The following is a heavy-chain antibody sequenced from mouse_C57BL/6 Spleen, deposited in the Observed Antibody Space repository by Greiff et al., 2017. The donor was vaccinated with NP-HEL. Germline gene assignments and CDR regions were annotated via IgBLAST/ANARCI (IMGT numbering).Heavy chain of an antibody. Sequence: EVKLVESGGGLVKPGGSLKLSCAASGFTFSDYGMHWVRQAPEKGLEWVAYISSGSSTIYYADTVKGRFTISRDNAKNTLFLQMTSLRSEDTAMYYCARPLENYYAMDYWGQGTSVTVSS. CDR3: ARPLENYYAMDY. CDR2: ISSGSSTI. CDR1: GFTFSDYG. V-gene: IGHV5-17*01. J-gene: IGHJ4*01.